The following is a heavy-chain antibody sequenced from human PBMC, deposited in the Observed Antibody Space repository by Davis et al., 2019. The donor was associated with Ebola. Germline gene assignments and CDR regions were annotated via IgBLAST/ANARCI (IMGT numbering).Heavy chain of an antibody. CDR2: IDADSRT. D-gene: IGHD2-21*01. CDR3: TREFASGY. Sequence: GESLKISCAASGFTFRMSWMHWVRQVPGKGLVWVSYIDADSRTTYADFVKGRFTVSRDNARNIVYLQLSSLRAEDTGIYYCTREFASGYWGQGTLVTVSS. J-gene: IGHJ4*02. V-gene: IGHV3-74*03. CDR1: GFTFRMSW.